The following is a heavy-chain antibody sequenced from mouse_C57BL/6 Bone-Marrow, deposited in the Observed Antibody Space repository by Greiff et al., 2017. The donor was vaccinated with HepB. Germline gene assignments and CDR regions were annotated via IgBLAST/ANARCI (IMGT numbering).Heavy chain of an antibody. J-gene: IGHJ2*01. CDR2: IDPENGDT. CDR1: GFNIKDDY. V-gene: IGHV14-4*01. D-gene: IGHD3-1*01. CDR3: TTIIRAY. Sequence: VHVKQSGAELVRPGASVKLSCTASGFNIKDDYIHWVKQRPEPGLEWIGWIDPENGDTEYASKFQGKATITADTSSNTAYLQLSSLTSEDTAVYYGTTIIRAYWGQGTTLTVSS.